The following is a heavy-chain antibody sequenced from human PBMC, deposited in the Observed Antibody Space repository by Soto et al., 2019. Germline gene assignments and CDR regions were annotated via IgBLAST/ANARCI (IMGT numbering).Heavy chain of an antibody. V-gene: IGHV4-39*01. CDR2: IYYSGST. CDR3: ARPGGYCSGGSCSNWFDP. J-gene: IGHJ5*02. D-gene: IGHD2-15*01. Sequence: QLQLQESGPGLVKPSETLSLTCTVSGGSISSSSYYWGWIRQPPGKVLEWIGSIYYSGSTYYNPSLKSRVTISVDTSKNQFSRKLSSVTAADTAVYYCARPGGYCSGGSCSNWFDPWGQGTLVTVSS. CDR1: GGSISSSSYY.